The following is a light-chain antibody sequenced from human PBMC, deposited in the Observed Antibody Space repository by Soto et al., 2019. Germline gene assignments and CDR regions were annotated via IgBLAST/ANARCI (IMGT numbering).Light chain of an antibody. Sequence: FVLTQSPAPLSLSLGERAILSCRASQSVAGSLAWYKQKPGQAPRLLIYDISTRAAAIPARFSGNGSGTDFTLTGSSLEPEDFELYYCQQRSNRISFGQRDTTGD. V-gene: IGKV3-11*01. CDR2: DIS. CDR1: QSVAGS. J-gene: IGKJ5*01. CDR3: QQRSNRIS.